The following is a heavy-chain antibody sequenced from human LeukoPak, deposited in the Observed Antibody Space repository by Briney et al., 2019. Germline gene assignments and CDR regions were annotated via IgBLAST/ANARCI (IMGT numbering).Heavy chain of an antibody. CDR1: GGSISSGDYY. J-gene: IGHJ6*03. V-gene: IGHV4-61*08. Sequence: PSETLSLTCTVSGGSISSGDYYWSWIRQPPGKGLEWSGYIYYSGSTNYNPSLKSRVPISVDTSKNQFSLKLSSVTAADTAVYYCAGSVTMVREPHPPPITYYMDVWGKGTTVTVSS. CDR3: AGSVTMVREPHPPPITYYMDV. D-gene: IGHD3-10*01. CDR2: IYYSGST.